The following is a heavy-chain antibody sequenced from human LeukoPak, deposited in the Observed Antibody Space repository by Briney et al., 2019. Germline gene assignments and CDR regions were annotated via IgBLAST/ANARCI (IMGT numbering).Heavy chain of an antibody. J-gene: IGHJ6*04. Sequence: ASVKVSCKLSGGTFSNYSISWVRQAPGQGLEWVGGIIPIFGTSNYAQKFHGRVTIIADTSTNTAYMELISPRSEDTAVYYCARDLLGPYTSTWPYDYHGMDVWGKGTTVTVSS. D-gene: IGHD6-13*01. CDR3: ARDLLGPYTSTWPYDYHGMDV. V-gene: IGHV1-69*06. CDR1: GGTFSNYS. CDR2: IIPIFGTS.